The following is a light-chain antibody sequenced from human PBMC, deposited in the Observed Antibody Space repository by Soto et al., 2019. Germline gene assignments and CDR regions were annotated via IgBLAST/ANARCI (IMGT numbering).Light chain of an antibody. J-gene: IGLJ2*01. CDR2: GQN. V-gene: IGLV1-44*01. CDR1: SSNIGSNT. CDR3: VVCEDSLDGRV. Sequence: QSVLTQPPSASGTPGQRVTISCSGSSSNIGSNTVNWYQQLPGTAPKLLIYGQNQRPSGVPDRFSGSKSDTSASLAISGLQSEDEADYYGVVCEDSLDGRVFGGGIKLTVL.